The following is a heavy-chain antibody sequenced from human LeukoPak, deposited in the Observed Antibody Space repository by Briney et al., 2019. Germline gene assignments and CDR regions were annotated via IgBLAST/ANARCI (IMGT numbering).Heavy chain of an antibody. CDR3: ATMTYYYDSSGYHHDAFDI. D-gene: IGHD3-22*01. CDR2: IYYSGST. Sequence: PSETLSLTCTVSGGSISSYYWSCIRQPPGKGLEWIRYIYYSGSTNYNPSLKSRVTISVDTSKNQFSLKLSSVTAADTAVYYCATMTYYYDSSGYHHDAFDIWGQGTMVTVSS. J-gene: IGHJ3*02. V-gene: IGHV4-59*08. CDR1: GGSISSYY.